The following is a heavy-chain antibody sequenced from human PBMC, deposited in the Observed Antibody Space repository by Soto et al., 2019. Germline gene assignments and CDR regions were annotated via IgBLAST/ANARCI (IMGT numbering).Heavy chain of an antibody. CDR1: GFDFSTYS. Sequence: GGSLRLSCTASGFDFSTYSMNRVRQAPGKGLEWIAYVSMDSDTIHYADSVKGRFTISRDDAENSLYLQMNSLRDEDTATYYCARLYYDYVWGQGTTVTVSS. J-gene: IGHJ6*02. V-gene: IGHV3-48*02. CDR2: VSMDSDTI. D-gene: IGHD3-3*01. CDR3: ARLYYDYV.